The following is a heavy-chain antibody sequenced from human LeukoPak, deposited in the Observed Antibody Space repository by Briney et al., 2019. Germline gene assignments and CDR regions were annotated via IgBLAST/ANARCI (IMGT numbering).Heavy chain of an antibody. CDR3: ARHYASGTYPLDH. CDR1: GASISGYY. D-gene: IGHD3-10*01. CDR2: IHSGGST. Sequence: PSETLSLTCTASGASISGYYWSWIRQSPEKGLEWIAYIHSGGSTNYNPSLKSRVTISLDTSKNQCSLRLASVTAADTAVYYCARHYASGTYPLDHWGQGTLVTVSS. V-gene: IGHV4-59*08. J-gene: IGHJ4*02.